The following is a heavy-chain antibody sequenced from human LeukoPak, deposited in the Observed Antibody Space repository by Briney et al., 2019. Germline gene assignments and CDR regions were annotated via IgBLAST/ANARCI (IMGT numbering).Heavy chain of an antibody. D-gene: IGHD2-2*01. V-gene: IGHV3-11*01. CDR3: AKDILVAGLFFDY. CDR1: GFIFSDYY. Sequence: PGGSLRLSCAASGFIFSDYYMGWVRQAPGKGLEWVSYISNKGSSSTTYYADSVKGRFTISRDDAQNSLYLQMNSLRADDTAVYYCAKDILVAGLFFDYWGQGILVTVSS. CDR2: ISNKGSSSTT. J-gene: IGHJ4*02.